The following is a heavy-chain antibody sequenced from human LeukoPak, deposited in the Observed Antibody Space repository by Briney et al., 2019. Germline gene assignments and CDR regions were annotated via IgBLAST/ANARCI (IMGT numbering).Heavy chain of an antibody. CDR2: ISGGGGNT. Sequence: GGSLRLSCAASGFTFSTYAMTWVRQAPGKGLEWVSIISGGGGNTYFADSVKGRFTISRDNSKNTLFLEMNSLRAEDTAVYYCAKAENDIRTVAAANDPWGQGTLVTVSS. J-gene: IGHJ5*02. CDR1: GFTFSTYA. CDR3: AKAENDIRTVAAANDP. V-gene: IGHV3-23*01. D-gene: IGHD6-13*01.